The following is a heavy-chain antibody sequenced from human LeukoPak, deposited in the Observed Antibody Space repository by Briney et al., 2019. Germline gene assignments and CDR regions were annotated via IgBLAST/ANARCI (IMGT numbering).Heavy chain of an antibody. CDR3: ARDSSGNFIPDYFDY. V-gene: IGHV3-48*03. J-gene: IGHJ4*02. CDR2: ISSTGNTI. Sequence: GGSLRLSCATSGFTFSSFEMNRVRQAPGKGLEWVSYISSTGNTISYADSVKGRFTISRDNAKSSLYLRMNSLRAEDTAVYYCARDSSGNFIPDYFDYWGQGTLVTVSS. D-gene: IGHD3-10*01. CDR1: GFTFSSFE.